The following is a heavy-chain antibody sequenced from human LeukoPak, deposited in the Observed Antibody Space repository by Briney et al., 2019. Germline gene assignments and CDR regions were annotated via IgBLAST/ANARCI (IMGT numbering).Heavy chain of an antibody. V-gene: IGHV4-39*01. CDR3: ARLWSGNYIGYLDF. CDR1: GDSISSSRHY. D-gene: IGHD3-10*01. CDR2: IYYSGST. Sequence: SETLSLTCTVSGDSISSSRHYWAWIHQPPGKGLQWIGTIYYSGSTYYNPSLKSRVTISVDTSKNQFSLRLNSVTAADTAVYYCARLWSGNYIGYLDFWGQGTLATVS. J-gene: IGHJ4*02.